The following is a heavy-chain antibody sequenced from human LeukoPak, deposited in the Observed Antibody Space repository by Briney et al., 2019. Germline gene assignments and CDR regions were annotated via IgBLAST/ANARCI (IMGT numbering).Heavy chain of an antibody. Sequence: GGSLRLSCTASGFTFSNYAMSWVRQAPGEGLEWVSSVSGGGDTAYYADSVKGRSTISRDNSRNTVYLQMDSLRAEDTAVYYCVRGVIGSKMDVWGKGTTVTVSS. CDR2: VSGGGDTA. J-gene: IGHJ6*04. V-gene: IGHV3-23*01. CDR1: GFTFSNYA. CDR3: VRGVIGSKMDV. D-gene: IGHD2-8*01.